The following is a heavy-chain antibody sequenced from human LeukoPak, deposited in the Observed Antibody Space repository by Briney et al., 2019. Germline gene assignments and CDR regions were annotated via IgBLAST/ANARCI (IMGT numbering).Heavy chain of an antibody. CDR2: INHSGST. CDR3: ARGHPYLDLPFDY. Sequence: PSETLSLTCAVYGGSFSGYYWSWIRQPPGKGLEWIGEINHSGSTNYNPSLKSRVTISVDTSKNQFSLKLNSVTAADTAIYFCARGHPYLDLPFDYWGQGTLVTVSS. V-gene: IGHV4-34*01. CDR1: GGSFSGYY. J-gene: IGHJ4*02. D-gene: IGHD3-9*01.